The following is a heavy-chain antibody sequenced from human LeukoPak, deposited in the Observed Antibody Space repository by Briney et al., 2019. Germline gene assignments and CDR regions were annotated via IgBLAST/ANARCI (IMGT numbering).Heavy chain of an antibody. Sequence: ASVKVSCKASGHTFTSYGISWVRQAPGQGLEWMGWISAYNGNTNYAQKLQGRVTMTTDTSTSTAYMELRSLRSDDTAVYYCARYSDSYGDLSYYYGMDVWGQGTTVTVSS. CDR3: ARYSDSYGDLSYYYGMDV. V-gene: IGHV1-18*01. CDR1: GHTFTSYG. CDR2: ISAYNGNT. J-gene: IGHJ6*02. D-gene: IGHD5-18*01.